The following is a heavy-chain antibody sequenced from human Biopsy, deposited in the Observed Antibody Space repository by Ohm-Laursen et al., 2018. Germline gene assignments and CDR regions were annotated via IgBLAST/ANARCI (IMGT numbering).Heavy chain of an antibody. D-gene: IGHD3-3*01. CDR3: ARDRWPHVTLLGLVVFDF. J-gene: IGHJ4*02. Sequence: ASVKVSCKASGYTFTSYYMHWVRQAPGQGLEWMGIINPSGGSTTYAQKFQGRVTMTRDTSTSTVYMELSSLRSEDTAVYYCARDRWPHVTLLGLVVFDFWGQGILVTVSS. CDR1: GYTFTSYY. V-gene: IGHV1-46*01. CDR2: INPSGGST.